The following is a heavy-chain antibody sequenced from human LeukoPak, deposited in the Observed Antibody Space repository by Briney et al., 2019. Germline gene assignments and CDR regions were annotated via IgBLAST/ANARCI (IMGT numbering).Heavy chain of an antibody. J-gene: IGHJ6*02. V-gene: IGHV4-61*02. Sequence: SETLSLTCTVSGGSISSGSYYWSWIRQPAGKGLEWIGRIYTSGSTNYNPSLKSRVTISVDTSKNQFSLRLSSVTAADTAVYYCARAFIAARPDYYYYGMDVWGQGTTVTVSS. CDR3: ARAFIAARPDYYYYGMDV. D-gene: IGHD6-6*01. CDR2: IYTSGST. CDR1: GGSISSGSYY.